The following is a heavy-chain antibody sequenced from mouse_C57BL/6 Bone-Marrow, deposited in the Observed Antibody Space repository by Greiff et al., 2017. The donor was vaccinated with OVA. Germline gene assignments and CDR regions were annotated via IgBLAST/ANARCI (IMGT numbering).Heavy chain of an antibody. CDR3: ARSVDFDV. CDR2: IDPSDSYT. CDR1: GYTFTSYW. J-gene: IGHJ1*03. D-gene: IGHD1-3*01. Sequence: QVQLQQPGAELVMPGASVKLSCKASGYTFTSYWMHWVKQRPGQGLEWIGEIDPSDSYTNYNQKFKGKSTLTEDKSSSTAYMQLSSLTSEDSAVYYCARSVDFDVWGTGTTVTVSS. V-gene: IGHV1-69*01.